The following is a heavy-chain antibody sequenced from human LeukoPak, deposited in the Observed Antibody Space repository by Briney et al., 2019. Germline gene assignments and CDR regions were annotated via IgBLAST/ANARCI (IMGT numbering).Heavy chain of an antibody. CDR3: ARDTRQTSVTNFDS. CDR2: ISSGGNYK. D-gene: IGHD4-17*01. Sequence: GESLRLSCATSGFTFSSYAMDWVRQAPGKGLEWVSSISSGGNYKYYGDSVWGRFTISRDDAENSLYLEMNSLRAEDTAVYYCARDTRQTSVTNFDSWGQGTLVIVS. V-gene: IGHV3-21*06. J-gene: IGHJ4*02. CDR1: GFTFSSYA.